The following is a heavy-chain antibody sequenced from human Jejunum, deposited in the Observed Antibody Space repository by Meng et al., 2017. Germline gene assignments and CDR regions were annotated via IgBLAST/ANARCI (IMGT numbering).Heavy chain of an antibody. V-gene: IGHV4-59*01. J-gene: IGHJ4*02. Sequence: SETLSLTCTVSGGSISRDSWNWIRQSPGKGLEWIGYISDSGSSNYNPSLKSRVTISADTSKNEFSLKVNSVTAADTGVYYCARTHWKSGYDLTLDYWGQGTLVTVSS. CDR1: GGSISRDS. CDR2: ISDSGSS. CDR3: ARTHWKSGYDLTLDY. D-gene: IGHD5-12*01.